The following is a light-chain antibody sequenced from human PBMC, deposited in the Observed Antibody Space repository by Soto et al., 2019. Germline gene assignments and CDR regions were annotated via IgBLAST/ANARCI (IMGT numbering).Light chain of an antibody. CDR1: SSDVGGYNY. CDR2: DVS. CDR3: SSYTSSSTVV. Sequence: QSVLTQPASVSGSPGQSITISCTGTSSDVGGYNYVSWYQQHPGKAPKLMIYDVSNRPSGVSNRFSGSKSGNTASLTISGLQAEAEADYYCSSYTSSSTVVFGGGTQLTVL. J-gene: IGLJ2*01. V-gene: IGLV2-14*01.